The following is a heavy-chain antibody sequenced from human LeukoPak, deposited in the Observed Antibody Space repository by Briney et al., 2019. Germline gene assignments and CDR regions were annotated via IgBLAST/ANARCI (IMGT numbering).Heavy chain of an antibody. CDR2: IYYSGST. Sequence: SETLSLTCTVSGGSISSSFYYWGWIRQPPGKGLEWIGSIYYSGSTYYNPSLKSRVTISVDTSKNQFSLKLSSVTAADTAVYYCARGPYYYDRKLDYWGQGTLVTVSS. CDR1: GGSISSSFYY. CDR3: ARGPYYYDRKLDY. V-gene: IGHV4-39*07. J-gene: IGHJ4*02. D-gene: IGHD3-22*01.